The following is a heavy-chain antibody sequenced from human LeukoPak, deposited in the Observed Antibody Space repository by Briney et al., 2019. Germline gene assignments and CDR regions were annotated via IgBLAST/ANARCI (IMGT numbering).Heavy chain of an antibody. J-gene: IGHJ6*02. CDR2: ISYDGSNK. Sequence: GGSLRLSCAASGFTFSSYAMHWVRQAPGKGLEWVAVISYDGSNKYYADSVKGRFTISRDNSKNTLYLQMNSLRAEDTAVYYCARDRSSAAHYYYYGMDVWGQGTTVTVSS. V-gene: IGHV3-30-3*01. D-gene: IGHD6-25*01. CDR3: ARDRSSAAHYYYYGMDV. CDR1: GFTFSSYA.